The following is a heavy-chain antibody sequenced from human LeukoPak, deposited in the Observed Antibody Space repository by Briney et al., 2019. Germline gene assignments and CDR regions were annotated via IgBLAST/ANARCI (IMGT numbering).Heavy chain of an antibody. CDR1: GFTFSSYA. CDR2: ISGSARST. Sequence: GGSLRLSCAASGFTFSSYAMSWVRQAPGKGLEWVSTISGSARSTYYADSVKGRFTISRDNSKNTPYLQMNSLRAEDTAVYYCARGQGPFDYWGQRTLVTVSS. CDR3: ARGQGPFDY. J-gene: IGHJ4*02. V-gene: IGHV3-23*01.